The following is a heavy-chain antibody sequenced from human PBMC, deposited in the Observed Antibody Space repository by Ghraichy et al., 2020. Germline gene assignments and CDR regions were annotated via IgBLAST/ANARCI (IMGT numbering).Heavy chain of an antibody. D-gene: IGHD3-3*01. CDR1: GFTFSSYA. CDR2: ISYDGSNK. Sequence: GGSLRLSCAASGFTFSSYAMHWVRQAPGKGLEWVAVISYDGSNKYYADSVKGRFTISRDNSKNTLYLQMNSLRAEDTAVYYCARAYGYYDFWSGHDYWGQGTLVTVSS. V-gene: IGHV3-30*04. J-gene: IGHJ4*02. CDR3: ARAYGYYDFWSGHDY.